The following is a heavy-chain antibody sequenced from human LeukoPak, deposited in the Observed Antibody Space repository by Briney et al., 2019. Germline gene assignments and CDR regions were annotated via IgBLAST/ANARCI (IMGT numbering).Heavy chain of an antibody. D-gene: IGHD3-10*01. CDR2: IYHSGST. Sequence: SETLSLTCAVYGGSFSGYYWSWIRQPPGKGLEWIGSIYHSGSTYYNPSLKSRVTISVDTSKNQFSLKLSSVTAADTAVYYCARQNPRIVYGSGSFTVPFDPWGQGSLVTVSS. CDR3: ARQNPRIVYGSGSFTVPFDP. CDR1: GGSFSGYY. V-gene: IGHV4-34*01. J-gene: IGHJ5*02.